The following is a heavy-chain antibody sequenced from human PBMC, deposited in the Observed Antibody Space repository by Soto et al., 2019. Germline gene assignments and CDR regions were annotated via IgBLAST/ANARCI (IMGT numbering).Heavy chain of an antibody. D-gene: IGHD2-15*01. CDR2: IIPIFGTR. J-gene: IGHJ5*02. Sequence: SVKVSCKSSGYTFTSYAITWVRQAPGQGLEWLGRIIPIFGTRDYAQKFQGRVTISADESTTTAYMELSSLRSDDTAVYYCAKDGGREGYFGNWFDPWGQGTLVTVSS. CDR3: AKDGGREGYFGNWFDP. V-gene: IGHV1-69*13. CDR1: GYTFTSYA.